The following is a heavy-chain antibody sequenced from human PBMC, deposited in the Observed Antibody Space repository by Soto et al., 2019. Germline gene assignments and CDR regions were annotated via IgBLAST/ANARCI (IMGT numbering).Heavy chain of an antibody. CDR2: INYNGVGT. J-gene: IGHJ4*02. D-gene: IGHD3-10*01. CDR3: ASSESYHEATY. CDR1: GFTFSNFA. V-gene: IGHV3-23*01. Sequence: TGGSLRLSCTGSGFTFSNFAMSWVRQAPGKGLEWVSSINYNGVGTYYADSVKGRFTISRDNSKNTLFLLINSLRGEDAAIYYCASSESYHEATYWGQGTVVTVSS.